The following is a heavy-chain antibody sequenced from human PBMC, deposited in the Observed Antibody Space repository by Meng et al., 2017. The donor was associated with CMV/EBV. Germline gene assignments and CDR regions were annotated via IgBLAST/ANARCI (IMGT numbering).Heavy chain of an antibody. Sequence: SCTAAGFTCSDHYMDWVRQAPGKGLEWIARIRNNPKSYTTEYAASGKSRFTISRDDSKSSVYLQMNSLKTEDTDVYFCGDVTAALPWGQGTLVTVSS. CDR3: GDVTAALP. CDR1: GFTCSDHY. J-gene: IGHJ5*02. V-gene: IGHV3-72*01. CDR2: IRNNPKSYTT. D-gene: IGHD2-21*02.